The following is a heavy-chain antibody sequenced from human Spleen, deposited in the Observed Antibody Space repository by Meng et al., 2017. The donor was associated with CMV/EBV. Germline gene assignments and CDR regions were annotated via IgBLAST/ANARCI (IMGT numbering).Heavy chain of an antibody. D-gene: IGHD2-8*01. V-gene: IGHV1-2*02. J-gene: IGHJ5*02. CDR1: GYIFSDYY. Sequence: ASVKVSCKASGYIFSDYYIHWVRQAPGQGLEWMGWINPNSGGTNYAQKFQGRVTMTRDTSFSTAYMELSRVRSDDTAVYYCARDLAKWGRNNWFDPWGQGTLVTVSS. CDR3: ARDLAKWGRNNWFDP. CDR2: INPNSGGT.